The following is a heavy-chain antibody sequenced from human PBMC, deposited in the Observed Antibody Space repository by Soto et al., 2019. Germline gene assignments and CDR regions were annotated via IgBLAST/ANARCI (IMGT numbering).Heavy chain of an antibody. CDR3: TREDELYGTGDWFDP. V-gene: IGHV3-49*03. Sequence: GGSLRLSCTASGFTFGDYAMSWFRQAPGKGLEWVGFIRSKAYGGTTEYAASVKGRFTISRDDSKSIAYLQMNSLKTEDTAVYYCTREDELYGTGDWFDPWGQGTLVTVSS. CDR1: GFTFGDYA. D-gene: IGHD3-10*01. J-gene: IGHJ5*02. CDR2: IRSKAYGGTT.